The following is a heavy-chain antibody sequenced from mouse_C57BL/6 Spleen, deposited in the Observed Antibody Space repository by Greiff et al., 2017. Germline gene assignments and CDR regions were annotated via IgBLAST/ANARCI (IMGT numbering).Heavy chain of an antibody. V-gene: IGHV1-76*01. J-gene: IGHJ4*01. CDR3: AREETGYYYAMDY. D-gene: IGHD4-1*01. Sequence: VQLQQSGAELVRPGASVKLSCKASGYTFTDYYINWVKQRPGQGLEWIARIYPGSGNTYYNEKFKGKATLTAEKSSSTAYMQLSSLTSEDSAVYFCAREETGYYYAMDYWGQGTSVTVSS. CDR1: GYTFTDYY. CDR2: IYPGSGNT.